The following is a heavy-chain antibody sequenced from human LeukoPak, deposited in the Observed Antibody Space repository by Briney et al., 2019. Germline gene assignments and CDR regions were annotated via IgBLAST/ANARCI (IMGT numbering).Heavy chain of an antibody. J-gene: IGHJ1*01. CDR1: GFTFSDYY. D-gene: IGHD1-26*01. Sequence: NSGGSLRLSCAASGFTFSDYYMSWIRQAPGKGLEWVSYISSSGNTIYYADSVKGRFTISRDNAKNPLYLQMNSLRAEDTAVYYCARSTRRDSEIALAEYFQHWGQGTLVTVSS. V-gene: IGHV3-11*01. CDR2: ISSSGNTI. CDR3: ARSTRRDSEIALAEYFQH.